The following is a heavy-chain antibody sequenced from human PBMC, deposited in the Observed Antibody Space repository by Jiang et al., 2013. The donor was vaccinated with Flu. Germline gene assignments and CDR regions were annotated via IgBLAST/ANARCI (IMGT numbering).Heavy chain of an antibody. CDR1: GFTFSSYG. V-gene: IGHV3-30*02. J-gene: IGHJ4*02. Sequence: VQLVESGGGVVQPGGSLRLSCAASGFTFSSYGMHWVRQAPGKGLEWVAFIRYDGSNKYYADSVKGRFTISRDNSKNTLYLQMNSLRAEDTAVYYCAKDGYCSSTSCYPEVDYWARERWSPSP. CDR3: AKDGYCSSTSCYPEVDY. D-gene: IGHD2-2*01. CDR2: IRYDGSNK.